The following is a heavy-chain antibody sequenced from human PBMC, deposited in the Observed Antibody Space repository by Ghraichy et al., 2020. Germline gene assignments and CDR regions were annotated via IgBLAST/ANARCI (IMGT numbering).Heavy chain of an antibody. Sequence: SETLSLTCTVSGGSISSSSYYWGWIRQPPGKGLEWIGSIYYSGSTYYNPSLKSRVTISVDTSKNQFSLKLSSVTAADTAVYYCASARDAYSGYAKTYYFDYWGQGTLVTVSS. D-gene: IGHD5-12*01. CDR3: ASARDAYSGYAKTYYFDY. V-gene: IGHV4-39*01. J-gene: IGHJ4*02. CDR1: GGSISSSSYY. CDR2: IYYSGST.